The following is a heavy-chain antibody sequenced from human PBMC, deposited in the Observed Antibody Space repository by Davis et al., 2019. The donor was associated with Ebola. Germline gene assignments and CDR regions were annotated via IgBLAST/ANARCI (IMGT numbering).Heavy chain of an antibody. CDR3: VRDSGYYSHDY. CDR1: GVTSNDHA. CDR2: ISWDSVGI. D-gene: IGHD5-12*01. Sequence: PGGSLRLSCVASGVTSNDHAMHWVRHTPGKGLEWVSGISWDSVGIGYADSVKGRFTISRDNAKNSLYLQMNSLRVEDTAVYYCVRDSGYYSHDYWGHGTLVTVSS. J-gene: IGHJ4*01. V-gene: IGHV3-9*02.